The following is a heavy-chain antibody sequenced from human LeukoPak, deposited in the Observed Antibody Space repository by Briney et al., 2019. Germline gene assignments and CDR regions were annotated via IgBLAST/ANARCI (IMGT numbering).Heavy chain of an antibody. Sequence: GASVKVSCKASGYTFTSYDINWVRQATGQGLEWMGWMNPNSGGTNYAQKFQGRVTMTRDTSISTAYMELSRLRSDDTAVYYCARLIIGSTEDAFDIWGQGTMVTVSS. J-gene: IGHJ3*02. D-gene: IGHD3-16*02. CDR2: MNPNSGGT. CDR1: GYTFTSYD. V-gene: IGHV1-2*02. CDR3: ARLIIGSTEDAFDI.